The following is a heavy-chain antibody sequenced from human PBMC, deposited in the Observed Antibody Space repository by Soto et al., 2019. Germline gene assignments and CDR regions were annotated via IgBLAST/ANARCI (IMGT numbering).Heavy chain of an antibody. CDR1: GERVSTNSAT. CDR2: TYYRSKWYH. D-gene: IGHD2-8*01. V-gene: IGHV6-1*01. J-gene: IGHJ5*01. Sequence: QVQLQQSGPGLVKPSQTLSLTCAISGERVSTNSATWDWIRQSPSRGVDWLGRTYYRSKWYHDYAASVKGRITLNADTSNTQLSLQLNSVTPDDTAVYYCARLIGDSWLDSWGQGTLVTVSS. CDR3: ARLIGDSWLDS.